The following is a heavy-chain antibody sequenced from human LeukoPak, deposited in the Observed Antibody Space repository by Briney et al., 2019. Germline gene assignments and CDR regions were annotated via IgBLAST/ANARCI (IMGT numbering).Heavy chain of an antibody. CDR3: AKALVDGSGSYYNDY. V-gene: IGHV3-7*01. D-gene: IGHD3-10*01. CDR2: IKQDGSEK. Sequence: GGSLRLSCAASGFTFSSYWMSWVRQAPGKGLEWVANIKQDGSEKHYVDSVKGRFTISRDNAKNSLYLQVNSLRAEDTAVYYCAKALVDGSGSYYNDYWGQGTLVTVSS. CDR1: GFTFSSYW. J-gene: IGHJ4*02.